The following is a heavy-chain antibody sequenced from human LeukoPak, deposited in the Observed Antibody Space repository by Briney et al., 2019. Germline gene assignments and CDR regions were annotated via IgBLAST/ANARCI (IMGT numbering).Heavy chain of an antibody. V-gene: IGHV3-23*01. J-gene: IGHJ4*02. CDR2: ISSTSGST. CDR3: AKGQERTRIAARPSAFDF. CDR1: GFTFSSYG. D-gene: IGHD6-6*01. Sequence: PGGSLRLSCAASGFTFSSYGMSWVRQAPGRGLEWVSTISSTSGSTYYADSVKGRFTISRDNSKNTLYLQMNSLRVEDTAIYYCAKGQERTRIAARPSAFDFWGQGTLVTVSS.